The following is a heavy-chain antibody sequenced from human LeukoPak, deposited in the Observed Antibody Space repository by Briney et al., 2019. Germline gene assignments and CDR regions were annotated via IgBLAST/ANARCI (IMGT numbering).Heavy chain of an antibody. J-gene: IGHJ4*02. CDR1: GYTFTGYY. D-gene: IGHD3-16*01. Sequence: GASVKVSCKASGYTFTGYYIHWVRQAPGQGLEWMGWINPNSGDTKYAQKFQGRVTMTRDTSISTAYMELSRLRSDDTAVYYCATQRGSYLWGTDFDYWGQGTLVTASS. CDR2: INPNSGDT. V-gene: IGHV1-2*02. CDR3: ATQRGSYLWGTDFDY.